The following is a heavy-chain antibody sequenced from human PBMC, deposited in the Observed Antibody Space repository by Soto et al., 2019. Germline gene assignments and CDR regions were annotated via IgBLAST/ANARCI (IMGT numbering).Heavy chain of an antibody. CDR2: IYYSGST. CDR1: GGSISSGDYY. Sequence: QVQLQESGPGLVKPSQTLSLTCTVSGGSISSGDYYWSWIGQPPGKGLEWIGYIYYSGSTYYNPSRKGRVTISVDTSKNQFSLKLSSVTAADTAVYYCAREPYYGGYLFFDYWGQGTLVTVSS. J-gene: IGHJ4*02. V-gene: IGHV4-30-4*01. D-gene: IGHD4-17*01. CDR3: AREPYYGGYLFFDY.